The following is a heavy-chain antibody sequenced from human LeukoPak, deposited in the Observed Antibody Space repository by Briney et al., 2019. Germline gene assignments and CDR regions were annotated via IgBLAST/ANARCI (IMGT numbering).Heavy chain of an antibody. V-gene: IGHV3-33*08. CDR1: GFTFSSYG. CDR3: ARDLNREDFDY. J-gene: IGHJ4*02. Sequence: PGGSLRLSCAASGFTFSSYGMHWVRQAPGKGLKWLAIVWYDGSDKYYADSVKGRFTVSRDNSKNTLYLQMNSLRADDTAVYYCARDLNREDFDYWGQGTLVAVSS. CDR2: VWYDGSDK. D-gene: IGHD3-9*01.